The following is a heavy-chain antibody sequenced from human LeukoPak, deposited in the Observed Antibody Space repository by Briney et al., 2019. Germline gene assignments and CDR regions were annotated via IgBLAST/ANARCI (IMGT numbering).Heavy chain of an antibody. J-gene: IGHJ4*02. CDR1: GGSMSSNNYS. D-gene: IGHD3-22*01. Sequence: SETLSLTCAVSGGSMSSNNYSWSWIRQPPGKGLEWVGYIYHSGSTYYNPSLKSRVTISVDTSKNQFSLNLSSVTAADTAVYYCARETYYCDSGGYYQYYFDYWGQGTLVTVSS. CDR3: ARETYYCDSGGYYQYYFDY. CDR2: IYHSGST. V-gene: IGHV4-30-2*01.